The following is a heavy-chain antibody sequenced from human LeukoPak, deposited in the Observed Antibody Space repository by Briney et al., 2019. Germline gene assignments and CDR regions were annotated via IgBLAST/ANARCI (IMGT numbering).Heavy chain of an antibody. CDR2: IYYSGST. CDR3: AREGATFVWFDP. D-gene: IGHD3-10*02. Sequence: SQTLSLTCTVSGGSISSGGYYWSWIRQHPGKGLEWIGYIYYSGSTYYNPSLKSRVTISVDTSKNQFSLKLSSVTAADTAEYYCAREGATFVWFDPWGQGTLVTVSS. J-gene: IGHJ5*02. CDR1: GGSISSGGYY. V-gene: IGHV4-31*03.